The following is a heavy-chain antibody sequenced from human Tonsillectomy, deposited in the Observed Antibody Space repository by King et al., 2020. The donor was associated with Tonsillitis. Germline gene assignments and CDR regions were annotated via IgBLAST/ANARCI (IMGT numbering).Heavy chain of an antibody. CDR1: GYSISSGYY. V-gene: IGHV4-38-2*02. CDR2: IYHSGST. D-gene: IGHD3/OR15-3a*01. J-gene: IGHJ6*02. CDR3: ARVPGVRFFGQVINYYGLDV. Sequence: QLQESGPGLVKPSETLSLTCTVSGYSISSGYYWGWIRQPPGKGLEWIGSIYHSGSTYYNPSLKSRVTISVDTSKNQFYLKLSSVTAADTAMYYCARVPGVRFFGQVINYYGLDVWGQGTTVTVSS.